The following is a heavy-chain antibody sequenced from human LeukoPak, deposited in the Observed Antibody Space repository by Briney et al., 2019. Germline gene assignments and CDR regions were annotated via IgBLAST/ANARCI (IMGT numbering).Heavy chain of an antibody. J-gene: IGHJ4*02. V-gene: IGHV4-4*07. CDR1: GFTFSNYG. CDR3: ARDTYNYGSSAYYFDY. D-gene: IGHD5-18*01. CDR2: IYTSGST. Sequence: PGGSLRLSCSASGFTFSNYGMNWIRQPAGKGLEWIGRIYTSGSTNYNPSLKSRVTMSVDTSKNQFSLKLSSVTAADTAVYYCARDTYNYGSSAYYFDYWGQGTLVTVSS.